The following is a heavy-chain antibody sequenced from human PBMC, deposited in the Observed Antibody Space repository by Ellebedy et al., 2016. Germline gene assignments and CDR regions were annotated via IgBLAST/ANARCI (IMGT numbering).Heavy chain of an antibody. Sequence: GGSLRLSXAASGFTFSSYSMNWVRQAPGKGLEWVSYISSSSSTIYYADSVKGRFTISRDNAKNSLYLQMNSLRAEDTAVYYCAREEPRAPLEDAFDIWGQGTMVTVSS. CDR3: AREEPRAPLEDAFDI. CDR2: ISSSSSTI. CDR1: GFTFSSYS. J-gene: IGHJ3*02. V-gene: IGHV3-48*01. D-gene: IGHD1-1*01.